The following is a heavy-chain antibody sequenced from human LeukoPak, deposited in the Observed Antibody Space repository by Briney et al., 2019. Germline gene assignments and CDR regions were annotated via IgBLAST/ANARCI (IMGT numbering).Heavy chain of an antibody. D-gene: IGHD3-10*01. CDR2: IYTSGST. CDR3: ARMGSEYYYYYMDV. V-gene: IGHV4-4*07. J-gene: IGHJ6*03. Sequence: SETLSLTCTVSGGSISSYYWSWIRQPAGKGLEWIWRIYTSGSTNYNPSLKSRVTISVDKSKNQFSLKLSSVTAADTAVYYCARMGSEYYYYYMDVWGKGTTVTVSS. CDR1: GGSISSYY.